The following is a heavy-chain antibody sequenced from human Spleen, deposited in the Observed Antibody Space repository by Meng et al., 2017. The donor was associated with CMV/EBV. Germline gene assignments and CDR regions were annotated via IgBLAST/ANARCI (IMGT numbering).Heavy chain of an antibody. CDR2: INPKSGGT. Sequence: PRYTFSDYNIPCVRQAPGQGLEWMGWINPKSGGTTYAQKFRDTVTMIRDTSISTGYMELSRLTSGDTAVYYCARAYSSGWYGIDYWGQGTLVTVSS. CDR1: RYTFSDYN. D-gene: IGHD6-19*01. V-gene: IGHV1-2*02. CDR3: ARAYSSGWYGIDY. J-gene: IGHJ4*02.